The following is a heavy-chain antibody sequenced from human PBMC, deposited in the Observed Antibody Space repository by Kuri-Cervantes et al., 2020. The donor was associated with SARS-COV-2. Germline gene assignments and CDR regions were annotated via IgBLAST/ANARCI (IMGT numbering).Heavy chain of an antibody. Sequence: LRLSCAVSGGSIGNGGYSWIWIRQPPGKGLEYIGYIFHSGTAYYNPSLKSRVAMSADRSKNQFSLNLRSVTAADTAVYYCARLRRHNDGWFATGYYMDVWGKGTTVTVSS. D-gene: IGHD6-19*01. V-gene: IGHV4-30-2*01. CDR1: GGSIGNGGYS. J-gene: IGHJ6*03. CDR2: IFHSGTA. CDR3: ARLRRHNDGWFATGYYMDV.